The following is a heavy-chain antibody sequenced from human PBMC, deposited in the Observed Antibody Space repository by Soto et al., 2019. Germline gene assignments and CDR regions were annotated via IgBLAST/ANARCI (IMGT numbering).Heavy chain of an antibody. D-gene: IGHD6-13*01. CDR1: GCTFSSCV. V-gene: IGHV3-74*01. Sequence: GGSLRLSCAASGCTFSSCVMDWVRQAPGKGLQWVARINSEGTSTSYVDSVKGRFTVSRDNAKNTLYLQMDSLTADDTAVYYCTRGHSSWLIDWGQGTLVTVSS. CDR3: TRGHSSWLID. CDR2: INSEGTST. J-gene: IGHJ1*01.